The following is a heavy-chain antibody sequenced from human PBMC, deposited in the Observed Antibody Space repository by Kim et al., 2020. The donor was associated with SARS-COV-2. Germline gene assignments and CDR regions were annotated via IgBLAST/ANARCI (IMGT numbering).Heavy chain of an antibody. D-gene: IGHD6-19*01. J-gene: IGHJ4*02. Sequence: GGSLRLSCAASGFTFSSYAMHWVRQAPGKGLEWVAVISYDGSNKYYADSVKGRFAISRDNSKNTLYLQMNSLRAEDTAVYYCARYAVAGSGGRYFDYWGQGTLVTVSS. CDR3: ARYAVAGSGGRYFDY. V-gene: IGHV3-30*09. CDR1: GFTFSSYA. CDR2: ISYDGSNK.